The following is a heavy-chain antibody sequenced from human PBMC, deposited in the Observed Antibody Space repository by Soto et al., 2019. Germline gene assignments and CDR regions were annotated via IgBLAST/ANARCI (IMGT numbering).Heavy chain of an antibody. D-gene: IGHD3-22*01. CDR3: ARGHFTRKSHSRGYYF. V-gene: IGHV4-34*01. J-gene: IGHJ4*02. Sequence: QVQLQQWGAGLLKPSENLSLTCAVYGGSFSGYYWSWIRQPPGKGLEWIGEINHSGSTNYNPSLKSRVTISVYSSKNQFALKLSYVTVADRAVYYGARGHFTRKSHSRGYYFWGQGTLVTVSS. CDR2: INHSGST. CDR1: GGSFSGYY.